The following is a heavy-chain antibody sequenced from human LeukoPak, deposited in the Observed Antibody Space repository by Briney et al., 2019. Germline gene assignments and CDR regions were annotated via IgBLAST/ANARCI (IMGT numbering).Heavy chain of an antibody. CDR2: LYSDGTT. CDR1: GFTFSSCA. Sequence: AGGSLRLSCAGSGFTFSSCAMSWVRQAPGKGLEWVSVLYSDGTTYYADSVKGRFTISRDNSRNTLYLQMNNLRAEDTAVYYCARAAYDSNGYTANHDYWGQGTLVTVSS. J-gene: IGHJ4*02. CDR3: ARAAYDSNGYTANHDY. D-gene: IGHD3-22*01. V-gene: IGHV3-23*03.